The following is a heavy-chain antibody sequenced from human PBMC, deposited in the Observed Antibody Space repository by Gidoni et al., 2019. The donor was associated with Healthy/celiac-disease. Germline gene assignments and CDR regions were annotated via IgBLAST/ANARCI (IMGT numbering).Heavy chain of an antibody. CDR2: IYYSGST. D-gene: IGHD5-18*01. CDR1: GGSISSYY. Sequence: QVQLQESGPGLVKPSETLSLTCTVSGGSISSYYWSWIRQPPGKGLEWIGYIYYSGSTNYNPSLKSRGTIAVDTSKNQFSLKLSSVTAADTAVYYGAREGWGGYSFDYWGQGTLVTVSS. J-gene: IGHJ4*02. V-gene: IGHV4-59*01. CDR3: AREGWGGYSFDY.